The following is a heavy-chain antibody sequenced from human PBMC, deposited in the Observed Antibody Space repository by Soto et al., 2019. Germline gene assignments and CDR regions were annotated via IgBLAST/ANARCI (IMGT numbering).Heavy chain of an antibody. Sequence: ASVKVSCKASGYTFTSYDIYWVRQATGQGLEWMGWMNPNTGNSGYAQKFQGRVTMTSGTSISTAHMELSSLRSEDTAVYYCARRAETNGWNGFGADKYYFDFWGQGTLVTVSS. V-gene: IGHV1-8*01. CDR1: GYTFTSYD. D-gene: IGHD1-1*01. CDR3: ARRAETNGWNGFGADKYYFDF. CDR2: MNPNTGNS. J-gene: IGHJ4*02.